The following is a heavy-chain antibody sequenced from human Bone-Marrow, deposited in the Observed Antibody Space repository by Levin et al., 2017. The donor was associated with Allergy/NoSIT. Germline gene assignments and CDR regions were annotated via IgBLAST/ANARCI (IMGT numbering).Heavy chain of an antibody. Sequence: GESLKISCVASGFPFSDYPIHWVRQAAGEGLEWMGVISYDDTKQYYRDSVRGRFTISRDNSKNTVYLQMTGLKIEDTAVYFCVRGPFLTGPDIWGHGTHVIVSS. CDR3: VRGPFLTGPDI. J-gene: IGHJ4*01. CDR2: ISYDDTKQ. V-gene: IGHV3-30*03. CDR1: GFPFSDYP. D-gene: IGHD7-27*01.